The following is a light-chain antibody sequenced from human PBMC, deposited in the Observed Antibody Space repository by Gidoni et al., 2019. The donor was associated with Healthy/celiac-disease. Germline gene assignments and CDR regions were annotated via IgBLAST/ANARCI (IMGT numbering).Light chain of an antibody. CDR1: SSNIGSNT. J-gene: IGLJ2*01. CDR2: SNN. Sequence: QSVLTQPPSASGTPGQRVTISCSGSSSNIGSNTVNWYQQLPGTAPKLLIYSNNQPPSGVPDRFSGSKSGTSASLALSGLQSEDEADYYCPAWDDSLNGVVFGGGTKLTVL. CDR3: PAWDDSLNGVV. V-gene: IGLV1-44*01.